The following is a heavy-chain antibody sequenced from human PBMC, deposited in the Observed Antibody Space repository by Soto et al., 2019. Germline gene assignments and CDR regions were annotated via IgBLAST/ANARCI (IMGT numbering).Heavy chain of an antibody. CDR2: ISYDGSNK. J-gene: IGHJ2*01. CDR1: GFTFSSYA. Sequence: PXXSLRLSCAASGFTFSSYAMHWVRQAPGKGLEWVAVISYDGSNKYYADSVKGRFTISRDNSKNTLYLQMNSLRAEETAVYYCARDPLWGTAMVLWYFDLWGRGTLVTVSS. D-gene: IGHD5-18*01. CDR3: ARDPLWGTAMVLWYFDL. V-gene: IGHV3-30-3*01.